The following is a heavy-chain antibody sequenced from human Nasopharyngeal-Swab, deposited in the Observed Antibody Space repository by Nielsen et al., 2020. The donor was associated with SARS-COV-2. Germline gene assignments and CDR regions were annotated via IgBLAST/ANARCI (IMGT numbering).Heavy chain of an antibody. CDR3: ARPGGYCSGGNCYSAEYFQY. J-gene: IGHJ1*01. Sequence: GESLKISCQASRYTFTSFWIGWVRQMPGKGLEWMGIIFPGDSETRYSPSFQGQVTISADKSITTAYLQWRSLKASDTAMYYCARPGGYCSGGNCYSAEYFQYWGQGTLVTVSS. V-gene: IGHV5-51*01. CDR1: RYTFTSFW. D-gene: IGHD2-15*01. CDR2: IFPGDSET.